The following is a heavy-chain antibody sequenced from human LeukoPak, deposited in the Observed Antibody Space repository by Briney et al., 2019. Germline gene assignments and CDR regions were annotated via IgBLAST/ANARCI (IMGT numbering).Heavy chain of an antibody. D-gene: IGHD2-15*01. CDR1: GYTPTELS. CDR2: FDPEDGET. Sequence: ASVKVSCKVSGYTPTELSMHWVRQAPGKGLEWMGGFDPEDGETIYAQKFQGRVTMTEDTSTDTAYMEVSSLRSEDTAVYYCALGGGLRGWFDPWGQGTLVTVSS. CDR3: ALGGGLRGWFDP. V-gene: IGHV1-24*01. J-gene: IGHJ5*02.